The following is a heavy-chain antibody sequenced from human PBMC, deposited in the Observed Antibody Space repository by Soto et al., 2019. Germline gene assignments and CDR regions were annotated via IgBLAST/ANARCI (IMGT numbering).Heavy chain of an antibody. Sequence: GASVKVSGKVSGYTLTELSMHWVRQAPGKGLEWMGGFDPEDGETIYAQKFQGRVTMTEDTSTDTAYMELSSLRSEDTAVYYCATTIGGVIVIPFLHYWGQGTLVTVSS. V-gene: IGHV1-24*01. D-gene: IGHD3-16*02. CDR2: FDPEDGET. J-gene: IGHJ4*02. CDR1: GYTLTELS. CDR3: ATTIGGVIVIPFLHY.